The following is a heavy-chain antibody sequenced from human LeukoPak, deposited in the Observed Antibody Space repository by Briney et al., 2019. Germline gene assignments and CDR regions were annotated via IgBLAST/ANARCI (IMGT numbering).Heavy chain of an antibody. V-gene: IGHV4-61*01. Sequence: ASETLSLTCTVSGGSLSSGSNYWSWIRQSPGKGLEWIGYIYYSGSTNYTPSLKSRVTISVDTSKNPFPLKLTSVTAADTAVYYCARDRYYYDSGSYFYFDLWGRGTLVTVSS. J-gene: IGHJ2*01. CDR3: ARDRYYYDSGSYFYFDL. CDR2: IYYSGST. D-gene: IGHD3-22*01. CDR1: GGSLSSGSNY.